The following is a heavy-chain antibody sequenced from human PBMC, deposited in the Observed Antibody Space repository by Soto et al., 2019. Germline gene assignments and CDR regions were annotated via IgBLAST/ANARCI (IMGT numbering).Heavy chain of an antibody. D-gene: IGHD1-7*01. CDR3: ATMGTPATGLYYFDN. J-gene: IGHJ4*02. CDR2: MSYSGTT. V-gene: IGHV4-30-4*01. Sequence: SETLSVTCTVSGGSSSSGNYYWSWIRQPPGKGLEWIGFMSYSGTTSYNASLKSRVTISVDTSKSQFSLNLSFVTAADTAVYYCATMGTPATGLYYFDNWGQGTLVTAPQ. CDR1: GGSSSSGNYY.